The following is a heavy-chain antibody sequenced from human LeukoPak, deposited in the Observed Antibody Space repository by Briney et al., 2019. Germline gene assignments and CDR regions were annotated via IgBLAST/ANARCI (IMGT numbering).Heavy chain of an antibody. Sequence: SGTLSLPCTGSGGSISSYYWSWIRPPPGKGLEWIGYIYYSGSTNYNPSLKSRVTISVDTSKNQFSLKLSSVTAADTAVYYCARASGYYHNFDYWGQGTLVTVSS. V-gene: IGHV4-59*01. CDR3: ARASGYYHNFDY. CDR2: IYYSGST. CDR1: GGSISSYY. D-gene: IGHD3-22*01. J-gene: IGHJ4*02.